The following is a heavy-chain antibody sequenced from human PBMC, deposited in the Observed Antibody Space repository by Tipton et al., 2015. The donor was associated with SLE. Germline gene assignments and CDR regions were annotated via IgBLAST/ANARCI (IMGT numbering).Heavy chain of an antibody. V-gene: IGHV4-39*07. D-gene: IGHD2-21*01. Sequence: TLSLTCTVSGGSISSSIDFGGWIRQPPGKGLEWIGSMFYSGRTYYNPSLKSRVSISVDTSKNQFFLKLSSVTAADTAVYYCAKADGVVGGQVPYWYFDLWGRGTLVTVSS. J-gene: IGHJ2*01. CDR1: GGSISSSIDF. CDR3: AKADGVVGGQVPYWYFDL. CDR2: MFYSGRT.